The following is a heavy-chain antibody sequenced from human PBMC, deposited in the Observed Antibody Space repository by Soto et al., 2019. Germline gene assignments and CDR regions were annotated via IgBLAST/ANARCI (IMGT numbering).Heavy chain of an antibody. CDR2: VNADGSST. D-gene: IGHD2-2*01. J-gene: IGHJ6*02. CDR3: AREGGYCSITSCYSFGMDV. Sequence: GGSLRLSCAASGFTFSSYSMSWVRQAPGKGLEWVSRVNADGSSTTYADSVKGRFTISRDNAKDTLYLQMDTLRAEDTAVYYCAREGGYCSITSCYSFGMDVWGQGTTVTVSS. CDR1: GFTFSSYS. V-gene: IGHV3-74*01.